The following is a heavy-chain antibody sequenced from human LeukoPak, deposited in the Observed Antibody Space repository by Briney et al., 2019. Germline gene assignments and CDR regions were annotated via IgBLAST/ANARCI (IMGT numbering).Heavy chain of an antibody. CDR1: GGSISSYY. CDR3: ARDAQGSGSYLNGFFDY. Sequence: SETLSLTCTVSGGSISSYYWSWIRQPAGKGLEWIGRIYTSGSTNYNPSLKSRVTMSVDTSKNQFSLKLSSVTAADTAVYYCARDAQGSGSYLNGFFDYWGQGTLVTVSS. D-gene: IGHD3-10*01. J-gene: IGHJ4*02. V-gene: IGHV4-4*07. CDR2: IYTSGST.